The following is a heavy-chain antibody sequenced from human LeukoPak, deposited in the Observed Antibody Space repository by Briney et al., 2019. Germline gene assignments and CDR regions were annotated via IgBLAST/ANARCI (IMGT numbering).Heavy chain of an antibody. D-gene: IGHD2-15*01. Sequence: PGGSLRLSCAASGFIISINYMSWVRQPPGKGLEWVSYISGSTTYTNYADSVRGRFTISRDNSKNSLYLQMNSLRAEDTAVYYCARDREVVAFDIWGQGTMVTVSS. J-gene: IGHJ3*02. CDR3: ARDREVVAFDI. V-gene: IGHV3-11*05. CDR1: GFIISINY. CDR2: ISGSTTYT.